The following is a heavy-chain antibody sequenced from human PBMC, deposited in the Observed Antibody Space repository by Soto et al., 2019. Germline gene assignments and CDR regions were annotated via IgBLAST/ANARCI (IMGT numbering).Heavy chain of an antibody. CDR3: ATTTVTNDRPNAFDI. J-gene: IGHJ3*02. CDR1: GYTFTSYY. D-gene: IGHD4-4*01. Sequence: ASVKVSCKASGYTFTSYYMHWVLQTPGQGLEWMGIINPSGGSTSYAQKFQGRVTMTRDTSTSTVYMELSSLRSEDTAVYYCATTTVTNDRPNAFDIWGQGTMVTVSS. V-gene: IGHV1-46*03. CDR2: INPSGGST.